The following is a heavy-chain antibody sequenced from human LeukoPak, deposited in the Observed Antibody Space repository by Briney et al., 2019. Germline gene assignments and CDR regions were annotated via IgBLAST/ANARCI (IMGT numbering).Heavy chain of an antibody. CDR3: ARELRIARFGYYYYGMDV. D-gene: IGHD3-16*01. CDR2: ISYDGSNK. V-gene: IGHV3-30-3*01. Sequence: GGSLRLSCAASGFTFSSYAMHWVRQAPGKGLEWVAVISYDGSNKYYADSVKGRFTISRDNSKNTLYLQMNSLRAEDTAVYYCARELRIARFGYYYYGMDVWGQGTTVTVSS. J-gene: IGHJ6*02. CDR1: GFTFSSYA.